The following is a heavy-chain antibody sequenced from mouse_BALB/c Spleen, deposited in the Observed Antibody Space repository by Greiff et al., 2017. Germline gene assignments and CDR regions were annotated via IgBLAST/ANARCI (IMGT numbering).Heavy chain of an antibody. J-gene: IGHJ2*01. V-gene: IGHV1-82*01. CDR3: ARSEGGYYFDY. CDR2: IYPGDGDT. Sequence: VQLQQSGPELVKPGASVKISCKASGYAFSSSWMNWVKQRPGQGLEWIGRIYPGDGDTNYNGKFKGKATLTADKSSSTAYMQLSSLTSVDSAVYFCARSEGGYYFDYWGQGTTLTVSS. CDR1: GYAFSSSW.